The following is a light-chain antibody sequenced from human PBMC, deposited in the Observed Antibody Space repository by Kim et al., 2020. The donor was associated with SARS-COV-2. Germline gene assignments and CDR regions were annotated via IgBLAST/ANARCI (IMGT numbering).Light chain of an antibody. V-gene: IGKV3-20*01. J-gene: IGKJ1*01. CDR3: QQYDTSPWT. CDR2: HAS. Sequence: EIVLTQSPGTLSLSTGERATLSCRASQSVSSSYLAWYHQKPGQAPRLLIYHASSRVTGIPDRFSGSGSGTEFTLTISRLEPEDFAVYFCQQYDTSPWTFGQGTKVDIK. CDR1: QSVSSSY.